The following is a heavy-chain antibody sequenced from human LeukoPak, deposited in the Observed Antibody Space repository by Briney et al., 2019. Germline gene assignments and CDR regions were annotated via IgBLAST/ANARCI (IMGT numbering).Heavy chain of an antibody. D-gene: IGHD1-1*01. CDR3: ARGATTGRGLWFVP. J-gene: IGHJ5*02. Sequence: SETLSLTCTVSGGSISSYYWSWIRQPPGKGLGWIGYIYYSGSTNYNPSLKSRVTMSIDTSQTQFSLKLSSLTAADTAVYYCARGATTGRGLWFVPWGQGTLVTVSS. CDR2: IYYSGST. V-gene: IGHV4-59*01. CDR1: GGSISSYY.